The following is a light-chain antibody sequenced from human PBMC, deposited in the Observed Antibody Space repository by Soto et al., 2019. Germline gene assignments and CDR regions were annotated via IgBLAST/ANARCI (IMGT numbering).Light chain of an antibody. Sequence: DILMTQSPSSVSASIGDRVTISCRASQSIYKWLVWYQQKPGKAPKLLIYAASSLQSGVPSRFSGSGYGTDFTLTISSLQPEYFATYYCRRAYRFPLSCGGGTKVEI. CDR1: QSIYKW. V-gene: IGKV1-12*01. CDR2: AAS. J-gene: IGKJ4*02. CDR3: RRAYRFPLS.